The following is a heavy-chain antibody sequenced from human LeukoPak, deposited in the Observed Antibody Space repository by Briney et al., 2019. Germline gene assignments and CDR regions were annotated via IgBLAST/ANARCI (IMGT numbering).Heavy chain of an antibody. D-gene: IGHD6-13*01. J-gene: IGHJ6*02. Sequence: PGGSLRLSCVASGFTFTGYIMHWVRQAPGKGLEWVTVISYDGTIEYYADSVKGRFTISKDNSKNRLYLQMNSLRTEDTAVYFCARGGQQMSDAMDVWGQGTTVTVSS. CDR2: ISYDGTIE. CDR3: ARGGQQMSDAMDV. CDR1: GFTFTGYI. V-gene: IGHV3-30-3*01.